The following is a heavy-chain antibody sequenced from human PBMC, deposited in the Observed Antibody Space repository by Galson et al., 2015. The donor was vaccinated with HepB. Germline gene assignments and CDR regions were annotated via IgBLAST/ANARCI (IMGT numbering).Heavy chain of an antibody. J-gene: IGHJ6*02. D-gene: IGHD4-17*01. CDR2: IRSKAYGGTT. CDR1: GFTFGDYA. CDR3: TRDLGSGDYYYYYGMDV. Sequence: SLRLSCAASGFTFGDYAMSWFRQAPGKGLEWVGFIRSKAYGGTTEYAASVKGRFTISRDDSKSIAYLQMNSLKTEDTAVYYCTRDLGSGDYYYYYGMDVWGQGTTVTVSS. V-gene: IGHV3-49*03.